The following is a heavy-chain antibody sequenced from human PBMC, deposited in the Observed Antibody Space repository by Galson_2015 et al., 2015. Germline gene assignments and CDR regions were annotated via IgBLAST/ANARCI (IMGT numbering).Heavy chain of an antibody. J-gene: IGHJ4*02. CDR3: ARVGGDIAARTWGYFDY. CDR2: ISYDGSNK. D-gene: IGHD6-6*01. CDR1: GFTFSSYA. Sequence: SLRLSFAASGFTFSSYAMHWVRQAPGKGLEWVAVISYDGSNKFYADSVKGRFTISRDNSKNTLHLQMNSLRPEDTAVYYCARVGGDIAARTWGYFDYRGQGTLVTVSS. V-gene: IGHV3-30-3*01.